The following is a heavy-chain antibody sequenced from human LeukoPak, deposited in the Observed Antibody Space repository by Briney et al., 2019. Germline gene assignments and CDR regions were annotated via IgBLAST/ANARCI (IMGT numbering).Heavy chain of an antibody. CDR2: INAGNGNT. V-gene: IGHV1/OR15-3*02. J-gene: IGHJ6*02. Sequence: ASVKISCKASGYTFTGYYMHWVRQAPGQGLEWMGWINAGNGNTKFSQKFQGRVTITRDTSASTAYMELSSLRSEDTAVYYCARFLGGSYGMDVWGQGTTVTVSS. CDR1: GYTFTGYY. D-gene: IGHD1-26*01. CDR3: ARFLGGSYGMDV.